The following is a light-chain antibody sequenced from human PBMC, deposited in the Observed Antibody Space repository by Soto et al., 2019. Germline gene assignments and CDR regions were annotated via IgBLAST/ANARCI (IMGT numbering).Light chain of an antibody. J-gene: IGKJ2*01. V-gene: IGKV1-5*01. Sequence: DIQMTQSPSTLSASVGDRVTITCRASQSISSWLAWYQQKPGKAPKLLIYDASSLESGVPSRFSGSGSGTEFTLTISSLQPDDFETYDCQQYNRYSYTFGQGTRLEIK. CDR1: QSISSW. CDR3: QQYNRYSYT. CDR2: DAS.